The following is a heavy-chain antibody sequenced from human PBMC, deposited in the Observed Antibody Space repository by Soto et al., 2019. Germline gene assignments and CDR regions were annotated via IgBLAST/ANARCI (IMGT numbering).Heavy chain of an antibody. J-gene: IGHJ6*02. D-gene: IGHD5-12*01. Sequence: ASVKVSCKASGYTFTGYYMHWVRQAPGQGLEWMGWINPNSGGTNYAQKFQGWVTMTRDTSISTAYMELSRLRSDDTAVYYCARGARRDGYNYYYYYGMDVWGQGTTVTVSS. CDR1: GYTFTGYY. CDR3: ARGARRDGYNYYYYYGMDV. V-gene: IGHV1-2*04. CDR2: INPNSGGT.